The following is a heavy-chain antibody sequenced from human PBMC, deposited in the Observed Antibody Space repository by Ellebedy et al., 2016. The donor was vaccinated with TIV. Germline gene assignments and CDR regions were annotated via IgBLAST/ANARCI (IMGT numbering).Heavy chain of an antibody. CDR1: GETSSSHA. CDR2: IIPILNVV. D-gene: IGHD5-12*01. Sequence: AASVKVSCKASGETSSSHALNWVRQAPGQGLEWVGRIIPILNVVNYARKFQGRVTITADRSTNIVYFELSSLRFEETAVYYCSRWGPYSGTFQGPFDFWGQGVLVTVSS. CDR3: SRWGPYSGTFQGPFDF. J-gene: IGHJ4*02. V-gene: IGHV1-69*04.